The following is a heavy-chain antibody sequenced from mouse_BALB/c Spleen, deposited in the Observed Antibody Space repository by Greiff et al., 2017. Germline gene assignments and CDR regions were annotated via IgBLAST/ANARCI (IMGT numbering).Heavy chain of an antibody. J-gene: IGHJ3*01. V-gene: IGHV5-6-5*01. CDR1: GFTFSSYA. CDR3: ARVRNYYGSSYGFAY. Sequence: EVMLVESGGGLVKPGGSLKLSCAASGFTFSSYAMSWVRQTPEKRLEWVASISSGGSTYYPDSVKGRFTISRDNARNILYLQMSSLRSEDTAMYYCARVRNYYGSSYGFAYWGQGTLVTVSA. CDR2: ISSGGST. D-gene: IGHD1-1*01.